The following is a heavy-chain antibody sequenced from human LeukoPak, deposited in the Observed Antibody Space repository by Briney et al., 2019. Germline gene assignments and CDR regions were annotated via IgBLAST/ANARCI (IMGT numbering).Heavy chain of an antibody. J-gene: IGHJ5*02. CDR1: GYTFTSYG. Sequence: ASVKVSCKAFGYTFTSYGISWVRQAPGQGLEWMGWISAYNGNTNYAQKLQGRVTMTTDTSTSTAYMELRSLRSDDTAVYYCARVLVAAAGTKWFDPWGQGTLVTVSS. D-gene: IGHD6-13*01. CDR2: ISAYNGNT. V-gene: IGHV1-18*01. CDR3: ARVLVAAAGTKWFDP.